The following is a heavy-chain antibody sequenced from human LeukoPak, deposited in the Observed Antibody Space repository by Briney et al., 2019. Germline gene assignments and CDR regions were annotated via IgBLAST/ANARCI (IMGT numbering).Heavy chain of an antibody. CDR2: ISAYNGNT. V-gene: IGHV1-18*01. CDR3: ASGSANWYYYMDV. J-gene: IGHJ6*03. Sequence: ASVKVSYKASGYTFTNYGISWVRQAPGQGLEWMGWISAYNGNTNYAQKLQGRVTMTTDTSTSTAYMELRSLRSDDTAVYYCASGSANWYYYMDVWGKGTTVTVSS. CDR1: GYTFTNYG.